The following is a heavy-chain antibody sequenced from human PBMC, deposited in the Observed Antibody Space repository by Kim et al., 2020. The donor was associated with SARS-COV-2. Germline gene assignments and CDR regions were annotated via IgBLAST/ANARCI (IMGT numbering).Heavy chain of an antibody. D-gene: IGHD1-26*01. V-gene: IGHV1-24*01. Sequence: DGETIYAQKFQGRVTMTEDTFTDTAYMELGSLRSEDTAVYYCSSGSYFGYWGQGTLVTVSS. CDR2: DGET. CDR3: SSGSYFGY. J-gene: IGHJ4*02.